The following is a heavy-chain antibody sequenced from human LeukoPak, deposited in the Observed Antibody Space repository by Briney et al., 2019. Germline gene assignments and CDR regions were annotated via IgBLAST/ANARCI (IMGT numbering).Heavy chain of an antibody. V-gene: IGHV4-30-2*01. J-gene: IGHJ4*02. Sequence: NPSETLSLTCAVSGGSISSGGYSWSWIRQPPGKGLEWIGYIYHSGSTYYNPSLKSRVTISVDRSKNQFSLKLSSVTAADTAVYYCDRVAYGDYVAFDYWGQGTLVTVSS. CDR3: DRVAYGDYVAFDY. D-gene: IGHD4-17*01. CDR2: IYHSGST. CDR1: GGSISSGGYS.